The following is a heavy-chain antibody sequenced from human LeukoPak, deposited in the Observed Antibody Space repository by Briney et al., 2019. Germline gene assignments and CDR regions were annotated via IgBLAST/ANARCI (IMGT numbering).Heavy chain of an antibody. V-gene: IGHV4-30-4*08. CDR1: GGSISSGDYY. D-gene: IGHD5-18*01. J-gene: IGHJ1*01. CDR2: IYYSGST. CDR3: ARDTVDTAMVQH. Sequence: SQTLSLTCTVSGGSISSGDYYWSWIRQPPWKGLEWIGYIYYSGSTYYNPSLKSRVSISLDTSKNQFSLKLSSVTAADTAVYYCARDTVDTAMVQHWGQGTLVTVSS.